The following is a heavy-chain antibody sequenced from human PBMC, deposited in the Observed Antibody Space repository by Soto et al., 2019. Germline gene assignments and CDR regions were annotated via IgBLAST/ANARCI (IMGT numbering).Heavy chain of an antibody. D-gene: IGHD1-26*01. CDR2: IYSGGST. CDR1: GFTVSSNY. V-gene: IGHV3-53*01. CDR3: AKGSGSYYCFDY. J-gene: IGHJ4*02. Sequence: WGSLRLSCAASGFTVSSNYMSWVRQAPGKGLEWVSVIYSGGSTYYADSVKGRFTISRDNSKNTLYLQMNSLRAEDTAVYYCAKGSGSYYCFDYWGQGTLVTVSS.